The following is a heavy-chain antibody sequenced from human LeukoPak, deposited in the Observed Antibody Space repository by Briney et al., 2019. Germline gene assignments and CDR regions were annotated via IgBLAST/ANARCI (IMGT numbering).Heavy chain of an antibody. CDR3: ASWDSSGYLQSLDY. Sequence: PTGGSLRLSCAASGFTFSSYAMHWVRQAPGKGLEWVAVISYDGSNKYYADSVKGRFTISRDNSKNTLYLQMNSLRAQDTAVYYCASWDSSGYLQSLDYWGQGTLVTVSS. CDR1: GFTFSSYA. CDR2: ISYDGSNK. D-gene: IGHD3-22*01. J-gene: IGHJ4*02. V-gene: IGHV3-30*04.